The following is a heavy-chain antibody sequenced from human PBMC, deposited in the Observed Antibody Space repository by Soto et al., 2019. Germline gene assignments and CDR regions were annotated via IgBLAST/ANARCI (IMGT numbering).Heavy chain of an antibody. CDR1: GYSFTSYW. D-gene: IGHD2-15*01. CDR2: IYPGDSDT. J-gene: IGHJ6*02. V-gene: IGHV5-51*01. Sequence: PGESLKISCKGSGYSFTSYWIGWVRQMPGKGLEWMGIIYPGDSDTRYSPSFQGQVTISADKSISTAYLQWSSLKASDTAMYYCARNIRYCSGGSCYSSEIDYYYGMDVWSQGTTVTVSS. CDR3: ARNIRYCSGGSCYSSEIDYYYGMDV.